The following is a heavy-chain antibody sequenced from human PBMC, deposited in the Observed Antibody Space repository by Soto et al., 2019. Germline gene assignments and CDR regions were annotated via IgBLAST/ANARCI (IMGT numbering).Heavy chain of an antibody. D-gene: IGHD3-3*01. J-gene: IGHJ5*02. CDR1: GGTFSSYA. CDR3: ASRVPIFGVVSNWFDP. CDR2: IIPIFGTA. Sequence: QVQLVQSGAEVKKPGSSVKVSCKASGGTFSSYAISWVRQAPGQGLDLMGAIIPIFGTANYAQKFQGRVTITADKSTSTAYMELSSLRSEDTAVYYCASRVPIFGVVSNWFDPWGQGTLVTVSS. V-gene: IGHV1-69*06.